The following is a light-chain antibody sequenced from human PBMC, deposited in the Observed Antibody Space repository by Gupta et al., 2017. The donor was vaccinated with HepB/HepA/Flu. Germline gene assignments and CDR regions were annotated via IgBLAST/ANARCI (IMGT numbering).Light chain of an antibody. Sequence: QSALTQPASVSGSPGQSLTISCSGTSNDVGANNFVSWYQQLPGEAPKLIIFDVAYRTSGVSHRISGFKSGDTASLTISGLQAVDEADYYCTSFTKSNTVLFGGGTKLTVL. CDR2: DVA. J-gene: IGLJ3*02. CDR3: TSFTKSNTVL. V-gene: IGLV2-14*03. CDR1: SNDVGANNF.